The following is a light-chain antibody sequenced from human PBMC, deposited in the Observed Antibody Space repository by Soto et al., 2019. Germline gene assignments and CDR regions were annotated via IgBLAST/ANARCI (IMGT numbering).Light chain of an antibody. CDR3: CSYAGSYTLV. J-gene: IGLJ1*01. CDR1: SSDVGGYNY. CDR2: DLN. Sequence: QSALTQPRSVSWSPGQSVTISCTGTSSDVGGYNYVSWYQQHSGKAPKLMIYDLNKRPSGVPDRFSGSKSGHTASLTISGLQAEDEADYYRCSYAGSYTLVFGTGTKVTAL. V-gene: IGLV2-11*01.